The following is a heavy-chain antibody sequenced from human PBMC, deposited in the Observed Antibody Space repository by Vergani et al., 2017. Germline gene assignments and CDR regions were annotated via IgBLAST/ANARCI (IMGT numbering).Heavy chain of an antibody. V-gene: IGHV3-33*01. CDR1: GFTLSSHA. D-gene: IGHD2-8*01. J-gene: IGHJ6*03. CDR2: IWYDGSKE. Sequence: VRLLESGGGVVQPGRSLRLSCAGSGFTLSSHAMHWVRQAPGKGLEWVAFIWYDGSKEYYADSVKGRFTISRDNSKNTLYLQMNNLRAADTAVYYCARSGYCAHGVCYMTYYYYMDVWGKGTAVTVSS. CDR3: ARSGYCAHGVCYMTYYYYMDV.